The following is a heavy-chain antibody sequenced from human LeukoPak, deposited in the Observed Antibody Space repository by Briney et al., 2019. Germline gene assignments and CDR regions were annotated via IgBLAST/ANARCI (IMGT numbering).Heavy chain of an antibody. Sequence: GGSLRLSCAASGFTFSSYGMNWVRQAPGKGLVCVSYITSSGSTIYYADSVKGRFTISRDNAKNSLYLQMNILRAEDTAVYYCARDQRTAGDFDCWGQGTLVTVSS. V-gene: IGHV3-48*03. CDR2: ITSSGSTI. J-gene: IGHJ4*02. D-gene: IGHD6-19*01. CDR1: GFTFSSYG. CDR3: ARDQRTAGDFDC.